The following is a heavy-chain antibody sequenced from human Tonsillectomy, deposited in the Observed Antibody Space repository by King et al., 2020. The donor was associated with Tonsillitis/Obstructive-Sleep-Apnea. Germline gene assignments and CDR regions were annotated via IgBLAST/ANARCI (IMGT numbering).Heavy chain of an antibody. D-gene: IGHD2-2*01. CDR2: INHSGST. Sequence: QVQLQQWGAGLLKPSETLSLTCAVYGGSFSGYYWSWIRQPPGKGLEWIGEINHSGSTNYNPSLKSRVTISVDTSKNQFSLKLSSVTAADTAVYYFARGHSSSKTGRPRNKGGSWFDPWGQGTLVTVSS. CDR1: GGSFSGYY. J-gene: IGHJ5*02. CDR3: ARGHSSSKTGRPRNKGGSWFDP. V-gene: IGHV4-34*01.